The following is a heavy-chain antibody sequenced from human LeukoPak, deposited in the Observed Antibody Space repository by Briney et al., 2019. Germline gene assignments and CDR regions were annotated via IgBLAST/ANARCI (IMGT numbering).Heavy chain of an antibody. CDR1: GITFTNAW. J-gene: IGHJ3*02. V-gene: IGHV3-9*03. CDR3: AKDLDQGPTAFDI. Sequence: PGGSLRLSCAASGITFTNAWLTWVRQAPGKGLEWVSGISWNSGSIGYADSVKGRFTISRDNAKNSLYLQMNSLRAEDMALYYCAKDLDQGPTAFDIWGQGTMVTVSS. CDR2: ISWNSGSI. D-gene: IGHD2-2*01.